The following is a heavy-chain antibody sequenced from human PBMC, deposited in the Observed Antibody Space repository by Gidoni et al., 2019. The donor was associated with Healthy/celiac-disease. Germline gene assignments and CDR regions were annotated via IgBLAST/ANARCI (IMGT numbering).Heavy chain of an antibody. J-gene: IGHJ4*02. Sequence: QLQLVQSGAAVKKPGSSVKVSCQASSGTFSSYAISWVRQAPGQGLEWMGGIIPIFGTANYAQKFQGRVTITADESTSTAYMELSSLRSEDTAVYYCARGNDYGDNFDYWGQGTLVTVSS. CDR2: IIPIFGTA. CDR3: ARGNDYGDNFDY. D-gene: IGHD4-17*01. V-gene: IGHV1-69*01. CDR1: SGTFSSYA.